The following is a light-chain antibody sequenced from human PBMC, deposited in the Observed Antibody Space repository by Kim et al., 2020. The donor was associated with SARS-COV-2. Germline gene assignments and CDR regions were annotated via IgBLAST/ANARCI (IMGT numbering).Light chain of an antibody. V-gene: IGLV1-47*01. CDR2: RNN. J-gene: IGLJ2*01. CDR3: AAWDDSLSGHVV. CDR1: SSNIGSNY. Sequence: ELTQPPSASGTPGQRVTISCSGSSSNIGSNYVYWYQQLPGTAPKLLIYRNNQRPSGVPDRFSGSKSGTSASLAISGLRSEDEAVYYCAAWDDSLSGHVVFGGGTQLTVL.